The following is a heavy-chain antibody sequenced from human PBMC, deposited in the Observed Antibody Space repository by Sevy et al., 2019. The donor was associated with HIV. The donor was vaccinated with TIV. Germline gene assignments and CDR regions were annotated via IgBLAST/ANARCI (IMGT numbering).Heavy chain of an antibody. V-gene: IGHV3-7*01. CDR3: ARGIYGSRSRLGLGY. CDR1: GFTFSSYW. D-gene: IGHD3-10*01. J-gene: IGHJ4*02. Sequence: GGSLRLSCAASGFTFSSYWMTWVRQAPGKGLEWVANMRQDGSEKYYVDSVKGRFTSSRDNAKNSLYLQMNSLRAEDTAVYYCARGIYGSRSRLGLGYWGQGTLVTVSS. CDR2: MRQDGSEK.